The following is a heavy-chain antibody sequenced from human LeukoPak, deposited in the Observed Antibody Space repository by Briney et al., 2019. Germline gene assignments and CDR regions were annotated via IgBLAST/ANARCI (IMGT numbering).Heavy chain of an antibody. V-gene: IGHV3-66*01. J-gene: IGHJ5*02. D-gene: IGHD2-15*01. CDR2: IYSGGST. CDR1: GFTFSSNY. CDR3: ARDSCSGGSCYSQALWFDP. Sequence: SGGSLRLSCAASGFTFSSNYMSWVRQAPGKGLEWVSVIYSGGSTYYADSVKGRFTISRDNSKNTLHLQMNSLRAEDTAVYYCARDSCSGGSCYSQALWFDPWGQGTLVTVSS.